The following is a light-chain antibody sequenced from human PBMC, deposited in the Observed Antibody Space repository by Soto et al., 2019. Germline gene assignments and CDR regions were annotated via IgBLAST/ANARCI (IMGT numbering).Light chain of an antibody. J-gene: IGKJ5*01. CDR2: GAS. CDR3: QQRSNWPPLIS. V-gene: IGKV3D-20*02. CDR1: QTIYSNF. Sequence: EIVLTPSPGTLSLSPGERATLSCRASQTIYSNFLAWYQQKPGQAPRLLIFGASNRATGIPDRFSGSGSGTDFTLTISRLEPEDFAVYYCQQRSNWPPLISFGQGTRLEIK.